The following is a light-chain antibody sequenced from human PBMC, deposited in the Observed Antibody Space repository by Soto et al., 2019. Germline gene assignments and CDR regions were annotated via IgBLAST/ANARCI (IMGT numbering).Light chain of an antibody. Sequence: QSALTQHASVSGSPGQSITISCTGTSSDVGRYNLVSWYQQHPGKAPKLMIYEVSKRPSGGSNRFSGSKSGNTASLTISGLQAEDEADYYCCSYAGSSTFVVFGGGTKLTVL. CDR2: EVS. V-gene: IGLV2-23*02. J-gene: IGLJ2*01. CDR3: CSYAGSSTFVV. CDR1: SSDVGRYNL.